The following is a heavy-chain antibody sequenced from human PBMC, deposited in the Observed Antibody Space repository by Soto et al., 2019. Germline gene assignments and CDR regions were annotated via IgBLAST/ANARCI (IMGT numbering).Heavy chain of an antibody. D-gene: IGHD2-15*01. CDR3: ARAGRGYCSGFSCDSGLYGMDV. V-gene: IGHV4-4*02. Sequence: QVQPQESGPGLVKPSGTLSLTCAVSGDSISSRNWWSWVRQPPGKGLEWIGEISHGGNTNYNPSLQSRVTISVDKSKNQFSLKLSSVTAADTAVYYCARAGRGYCSGFSCDSGLYGMDVWGQGTTVTVSS. CDR2: ISHGGNT. J-gene: IGHJ6*02. CDR1: GDSISSRNW.